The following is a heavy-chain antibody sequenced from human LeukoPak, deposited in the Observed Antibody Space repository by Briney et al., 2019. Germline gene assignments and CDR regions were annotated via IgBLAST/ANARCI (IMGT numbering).Heavy chain of an antibody. D-gene: IGHD3-16*01. CDR2: INWIGGST. J-gene: IGHJ6*03. Sequence: GGSLRLSCAASGFTSDDYGMSWVRQAPGKGLEWVSGINWIGGSTGYADSMKGRFTISRDNAKSSLYLQMNSLRAEDMALYYCAKGGGGRLIYYYYMDVWGKGTTVTVSS. CDR1: GFTSDDYG. V-gene: IGHV3-20*04. CDR3: AKGGGGRLIYYYYMDV.